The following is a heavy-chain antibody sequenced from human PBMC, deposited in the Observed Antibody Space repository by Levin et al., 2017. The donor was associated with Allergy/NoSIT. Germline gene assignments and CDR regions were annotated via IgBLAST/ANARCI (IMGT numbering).Heavy chain of an antibody. CDR2: ISNSADET. D-gene: IGHD1-26*01. Sequence: GESLKISCAASGFTFSTYAMSWVRQAPGKGLEWVSYISNSADETYYADSVKGRFTISRDNSKNTLYLQMNRLRAEDTAVYYCAKGMSGSGSYLGYWGQGTLVTVSS. CDR3: AKGMSGSGSYLGY. CDR1: GFTFSTYA. V-gene: IGHV3-23*01. J-gene: IGHJ4*02.